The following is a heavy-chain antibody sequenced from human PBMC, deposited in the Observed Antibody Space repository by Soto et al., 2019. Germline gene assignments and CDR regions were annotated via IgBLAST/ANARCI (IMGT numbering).Heavy chain of an antibody. CDR2: ISYDGSNK. CDR3: ARGVNYYDSSGPDY. J-gene: IGHJ4*02. CDR1: GFTFSSYA. V-gene: IGHV3-30-3*01. Sequence: GGSLRLSCAASGFTFSSYAMHWVRQAPGKGLEWVAVISYDGSNKYYADSVKGRFTISRDNSKNTLYLQMNSLRAEDTAVYYCARGVNYYDSSGPDYWGQGTLVTVSS. D-gene: IGHD3-22*01.